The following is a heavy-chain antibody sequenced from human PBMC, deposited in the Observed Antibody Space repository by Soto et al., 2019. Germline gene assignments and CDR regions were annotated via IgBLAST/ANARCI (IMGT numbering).Heavy chain of an antibody. CDR2: IWYDGINK. V-gene: IGHV3-33*01. J-gene: IGHJ6*02. CDR1: GFTFSNNG. CDR3: ARDRVQMVDGLDV. Sequence: QVQLVESGGGVVQPGRSLRLSCAASGFTFSNNGMHWVRQAPGKGLEWVAVIWYDGINKYYADSVKGRFIISRDSSKNTVYLQMNSLSAEDTAVYYCARDRVQMVDGLDVWGQGTTVTVSS. D-gene: IGHD2-15*01.